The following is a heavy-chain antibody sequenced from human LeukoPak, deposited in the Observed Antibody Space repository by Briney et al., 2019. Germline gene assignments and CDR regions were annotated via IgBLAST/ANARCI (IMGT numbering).Heavy chain of an antibody. CDR3: ARVAGDYAPIDPVNWYFDL. D-gene: IGHD4-17*01. CDR1: GGSISSSSYY. CDR2: IYYSGST. J-gene: IGHJ2*01. Sequence: SETLSLTCTVSGGSISSSSYYWGWIRQPPGKGLEWIGSIYYSGSTYYNPSLKSRVTISVDRSKNQFSLKLSSVTAADTAVYYCARVAGDYAPIDPVNWYFDLWGRGTLVTVSS. V-gene: IGHV4-39*07.